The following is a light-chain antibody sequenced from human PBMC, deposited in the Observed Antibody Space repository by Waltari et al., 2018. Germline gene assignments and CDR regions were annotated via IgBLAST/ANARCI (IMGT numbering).Light chain of an antibody. V-gene: IGLV2-14*01. Sequence: QSALTQPASVSGSPGQSITIPCTGTSSDVGYNYVSWYHQFPGKAPKLVIYDVSHRPSGVSNRFSGSKSGNTASLTISGLQAEDEADYLCSSYITSSTLFGGGTKLTVL. CDR3: SSYITSSTL. CDR2: DVS. CDR1: SSDVGYNY. J-gene: IGLJ2*01.